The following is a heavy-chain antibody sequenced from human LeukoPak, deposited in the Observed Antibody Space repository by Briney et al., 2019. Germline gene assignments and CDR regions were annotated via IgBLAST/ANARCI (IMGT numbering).Heavy chain of an antibody. J-gene: IGHJ4*02. CDR3: ATSYCSGGSCYKLFDY. CDR1: GGSISSSSYY. V-gene: IGHV4-39*01. CDR2: IYYSGST. Sequence: SETLSLTCTVSGGSISSSSYYWGWIRQPPGKGLEWIGSIYYSGSTYYNPSLKSRVTISVDTSKNQFSLKLSSVTAADTAVYYSATSYCSGGSCYKLFDYWGQGTLVTVSS. D-gene: IGHD2-15*01.